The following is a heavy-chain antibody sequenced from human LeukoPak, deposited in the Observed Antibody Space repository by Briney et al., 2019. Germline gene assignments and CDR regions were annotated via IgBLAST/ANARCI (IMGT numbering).Heavy chain of an antibody. J-gene: IGHJ5*02. CDR2: INHSGST. V-gene: IGHV4-34*01. CDR3: ARHVRVHNWFDP. D-gene: IGHD3-10*02. Sequence: PSETLSLTCAVYGGSFSGYYWSWIRQPPGKGLEWIGEINHSGSTNYNPSLKSRVTISVDTSKNQFSLKLSSVTAADTAVYYCARHVRVHNWFDPWGQGTLVTVSS. CDR1: GGSFSGYY.